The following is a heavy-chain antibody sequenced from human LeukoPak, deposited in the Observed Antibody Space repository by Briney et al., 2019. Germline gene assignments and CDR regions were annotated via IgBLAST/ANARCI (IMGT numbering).Heavy chain of an antibody. J-gene: IGHJ5*02. V-gene: IGHV3-48*04. CDR3: ARVYSSGWYNWFDP. D-gene: IGHD6-19*01. CDR2: ISSSSSTI. CDR1: GFTFSSYS. Sequence: PGGSLRLSCAASGFTFSSYSMNWVRQAPGKGLEWVSYISSSSSTIYYADPVKGRFTISRDNAKNSLYLQMNSLRAEDTAVYYCARVYSSGWYNWFDPWGQGTLVTVSS.